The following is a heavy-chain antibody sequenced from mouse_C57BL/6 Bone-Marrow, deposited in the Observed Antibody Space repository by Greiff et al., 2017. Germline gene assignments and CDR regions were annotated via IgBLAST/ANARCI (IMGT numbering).Heavy chain of an antibody. CDR1: GYTFTDYK. V-gene: IGHV1-18*01. J-gene: IGHJ2*01. Sequence: EVQLQQSGPELVKPGASVKIPCKASGYTFTDYKMDWVKQSHGKSLEWIGDINPNNGGTIYNQKFKGKATLTVDKASSTAYMELRSLTSEDTACYDCARGNYGYYEDDLDYWGQGTTLTVSS. CDR2: INPNNGGT. CDR3: ARGNYGYYEDDLDY. D-gene: IGHD2-3*01.